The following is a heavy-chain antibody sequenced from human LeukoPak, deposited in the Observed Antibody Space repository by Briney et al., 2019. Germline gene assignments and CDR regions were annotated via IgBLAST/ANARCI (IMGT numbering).Heavy chain of an antibody. CDR3: ARGRVLARYSSSSDY. CDR2: INPNSGGT. J-gene: IGHJ4*02. Sequence: ASVKVSCKASGYTFTGYYMHWVRQAPGQGLEWMGWINPNSGGTNYAQKFRGRVTMTGDTSISTAYMELSRLRSDDTAVYYCARGRVLARYSSSSDYWGQGTLVTVSS. CDR1: GYTFTGYY. D-gene: IGHD6-6*01. V-gene: IGHV1-2*02.